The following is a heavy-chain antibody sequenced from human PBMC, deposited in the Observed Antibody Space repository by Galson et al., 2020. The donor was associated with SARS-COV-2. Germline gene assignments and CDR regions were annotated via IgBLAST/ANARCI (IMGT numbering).Heavy chain of an antibody. D-gene: IGHD2-2*01. Sequence: SETLSLTCTVSGGSISRSTSYWGWIRQSPRKGLEWIGSIYYTGSTYFNPSLKSRVTISVDTSKNQLSLKLSSVTAADTAMYYCARPQCSSISCYELDAFDIWGPGTMVTVSS. CDR1: GGSISRSTSY. CDR3: ARPQCSSISCYELDAFDI. CDR2: IYYTGST. V-gene: IGHV4-39*01. J-gene: IGHJ3*02.